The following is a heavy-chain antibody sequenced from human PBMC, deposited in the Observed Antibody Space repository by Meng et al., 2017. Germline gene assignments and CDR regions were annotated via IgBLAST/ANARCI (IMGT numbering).Heavy chain of an antibody. Sequence: PRRESGPGLVTPSQTLSLTFTVSGGSIGSGSYYWSWIRQPAGKGLEWIGRIYTSGSTNYNPSLKSRVTISVDTSKNQFSLKLSSVTAADTAVYYCAREGYKVGATDYWGQGTLVTVSS. V-gene: IGHV4-61*02. CDR2: IYTSGST. D-gene: IGHD1-26*01. J-gene: IGHJ4*02. CDR1: GGSIGSGSYY. CDR3: AREGYKVGATDY.